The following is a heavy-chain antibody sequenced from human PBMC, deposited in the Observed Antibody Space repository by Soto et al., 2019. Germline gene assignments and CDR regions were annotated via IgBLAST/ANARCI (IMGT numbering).Heavy chain of an antibody. CDR2: ISAYNGNT. Sequence: QVQLVQSGAEVKKPGASVKVSCKASGYTFTNYDINWVRQAPGQGLERMGWISAYNGNTNYAQKLQGRVTMTTDTSTRTAYMELRSLRSDDTAVYYCARVPPYSSSWYFDLWGRGTLVTVSS. D-gene: IGHD6-13*01. CDR3: ARVPPYSSSWYFDL. V-gene: IGHV1-18*01. CDR1: GYTFTNYD. J-gene: IGHJ2*01.